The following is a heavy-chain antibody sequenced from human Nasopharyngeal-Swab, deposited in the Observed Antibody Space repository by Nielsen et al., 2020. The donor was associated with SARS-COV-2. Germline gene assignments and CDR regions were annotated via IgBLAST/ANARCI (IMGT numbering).Heavy chain of an antibody. V-gene: IGHV3-9*01. CDR1: GFTFDDYA. CDR2: ISWNSGSI. Sequence: SLKISCAASGFTFDDYAMHWVRQAPGKGLEWVSGISWNSGSIGYADSVKGRFTISRDNAKNSLYLQMNSLRAEDTALYYCAKVSGYYDSGSDYWGQGTLVTVSS. D-gene: IGHD3-22*01. J-gene: IGHJ4*02. CDR3: AKVSGYYDSGSDY.